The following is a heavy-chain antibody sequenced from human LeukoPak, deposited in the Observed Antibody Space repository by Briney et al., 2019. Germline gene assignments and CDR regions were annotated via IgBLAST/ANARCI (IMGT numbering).Heavy chain of an antibody. CDR3: ARASSLYSYGPW. CDR2: ISSSSSYI. Sequence: GGSLRLSCAASGFTFSSYSMNWVRQAPGKGLEWVSSISSSSSYIYYADSVKGRFTISRDNAKNSLYLQMSSLRAEDTAVYYCARASSLYSYGPWWGQGTLVTVSS. J-gene: IGHJ4*02. V-gene: IGHV3-21*01. CDR1: GFTFSSYS. D-gene: IGHD5-18*01.